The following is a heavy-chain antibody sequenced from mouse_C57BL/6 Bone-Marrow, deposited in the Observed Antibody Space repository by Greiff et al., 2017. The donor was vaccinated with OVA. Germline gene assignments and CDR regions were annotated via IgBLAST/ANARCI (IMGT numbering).Heavy chain of an antibody. CDR2: IYPGDGDT. J-gene: IGHJ2*01. CDR3: ARGGLRRTVPFDY. V-gene: IGHV1-82*01. D-gene: IGHD2-4*01. CDR1: GYAFSSSW. Sequence: VQLQESGPELVKPGASVKISCKASGYAFSSSWMNWVKQRPGKGLEWIGRIYPGDGDTNYNGKFKGKATLTADKSSSTAYMQLSSLTSEDSAVYFCARGGLRRTVPFDYWGQGTTLTVSS.